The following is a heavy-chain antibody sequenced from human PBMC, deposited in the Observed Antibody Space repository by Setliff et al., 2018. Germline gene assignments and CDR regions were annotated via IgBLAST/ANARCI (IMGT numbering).Heavy chain of an antibody. Sequence: SETLSLTCAVYGGSFSGYYWSWIRQPPGKGLEWIEEINHSGSTNYNPSLKSRVTISVDTSKNQFSLKLSSVTAADTAVYYCARESIAVAVWNPSPDAFDIWGQGTTVTVSS. CDR2: INHSGST. CDR3: ARESIAVAVWNPSPDAFDI. V-gene: IGHV4-34*01. J-gene: IGHJ3*02. D-gene: IGHD6-19*01. CDR1: GGSFSGYY.